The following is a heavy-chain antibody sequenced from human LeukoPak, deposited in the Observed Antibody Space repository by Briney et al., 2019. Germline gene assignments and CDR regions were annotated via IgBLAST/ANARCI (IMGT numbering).Heavy chain of an antibody. CDR2: INPNSGGT. CDR3: ARGLGTMITGAWFDP. V-gene: IGHV1-2*02. CDR1: GYTFTGYY. J-gene: IGHJ5*02. Sequence: ASVKVSCKASGYTFTGYYMHWVRQAPGQGLEWMGWINPNSGGTNYAQNFQGRVTMTRDTSISTAYMELSRLRSDDTAVYYCARGLGTMITGAWFDPWGQGTLVTVSS. D-gene: IGHD3-22*01.